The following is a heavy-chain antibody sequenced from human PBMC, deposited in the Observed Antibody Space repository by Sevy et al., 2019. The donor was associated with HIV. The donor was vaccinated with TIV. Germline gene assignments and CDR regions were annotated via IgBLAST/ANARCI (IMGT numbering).Heavy chain of an antibody. CDR3: ARGRSGSSLGY. D-gene: IGHD6-13*01. Sequence: SETLSLTCAVYGGSFNGYYWSWIRQPPGKGLEWIGEINHSGSTNYNPSLKSRVTISVDTSKNQFSLKLSSVTAADTAVYYCARGRSGSSLGYWGQGTLVTVSS. V-gene: IGHV4-34*01. CDR2: INHSGST. J-gene: IGHJ4*02. CDR1: GGSFNGYY.